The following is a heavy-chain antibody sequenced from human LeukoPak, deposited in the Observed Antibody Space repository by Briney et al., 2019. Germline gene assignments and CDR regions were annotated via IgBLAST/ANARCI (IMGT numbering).Heavy chain of an antibody. Sequence: GRSLRLPCAASGFTFTTYGMHWVRQAPGKGLEWVAVIWFDGNNKFYADSVKGRFTVSRDNSKNTLYLHMNSLRGEDTAVYYCAKAARLGPSHFDYWGRGTLVTVSS. V-gene: IGHV3-33*06. CDR3: AKAARLGPSHFDY. J-gene: IGHJ4*02. CDR1: GFTFTTYG. CDR2: IWFDGNNK. D-gene: IGHD6-25*01.